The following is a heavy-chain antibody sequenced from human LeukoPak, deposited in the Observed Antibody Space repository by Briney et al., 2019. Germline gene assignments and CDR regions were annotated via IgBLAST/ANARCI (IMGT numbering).Heavy chain of an antibody. CDR1: RFTFSSYS. J-gene: IGHJ4*02. CDR3: ARGVGAVSNIDY. V-gene: IGHV3-53*04. CDR2: IYSGGST. D-gene: IGHD2/OR15-2a*01. Sequence: GGSLRLSCAASRFTFSSYSMNWVRQAPGKGLEWVSIIYSGGSTYYADSVKGRFTISRHNSKNTLYLQMNSLRAEDTAVYYCARGVGAVSNIDYWGQGTLVTVSS.